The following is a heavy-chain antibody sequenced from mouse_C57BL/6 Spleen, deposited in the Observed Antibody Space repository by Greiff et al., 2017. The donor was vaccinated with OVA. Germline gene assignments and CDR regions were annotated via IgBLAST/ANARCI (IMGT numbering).Heavy chain of an antibody. Sequence: VQLKQSGPELVKPGASVKISCKASGYTFTDYYMNWVKQSHGKSLEWIGDINPNNGGTSYNQKFKGKATLTVDKSSSTAYMELRSLTSEDSAVYYCARPITTVVARDYWGQGTTLTVSS. CDR2: INPNNGGT. V-gene: IGHV1-26*01. D-gene: IGHD1-1*01. J-gene: IGHJ2*01. CDR3: ARPITTVVARDY. CDR1: GYTFTDYY.